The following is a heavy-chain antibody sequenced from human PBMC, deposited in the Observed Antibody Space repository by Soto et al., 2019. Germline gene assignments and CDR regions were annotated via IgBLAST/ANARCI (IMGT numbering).Heavy chain of an antibody. Sequence: QAQLVQSGAEVKKPGASVKVSCKASGYTFTTYGITWVRQAPGQGLEWMGWISAYSGNTNYAQKHQGSLTVTTDTSTNTAYMDLRSLRSDDTAVYYCARVVKAGDYGDYGRYYFDYWGHGTLVTVSS. CDR2: ISAYSGNT. V-gene: IGHV1-18*04. J-gene: IGHJ4*01. CDR1: GYTFTTYG. CDR3: ARVVKAGDYGDYGRYYFDY. D-gene: IGHD4-17*01.